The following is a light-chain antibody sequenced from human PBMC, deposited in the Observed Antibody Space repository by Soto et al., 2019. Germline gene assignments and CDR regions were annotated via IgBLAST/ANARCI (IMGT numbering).Light chain of an antibody. Sequence: DIQMTQSPSSLSASVGDRVTITCQASQDINNYLNWYQQKPGKPPKLLIYYASTLETGVPSRFSGSGSGTDFTFTISSLQPEDIATYYCQQRSKWPLTFGGGTKVDIK. CDR1: QDINNY. CDR2: YAS. J-gene: IGKJ4*01. V-gene: IGKV1-33*01. CDR3: QQRSKWPLT.